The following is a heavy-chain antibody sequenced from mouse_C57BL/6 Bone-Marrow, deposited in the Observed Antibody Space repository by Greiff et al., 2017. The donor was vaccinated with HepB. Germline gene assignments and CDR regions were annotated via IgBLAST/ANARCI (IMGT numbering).Heavy chain of an antibody. CDR2: ITHSGET. D-gene: IGHD1-1*01. J-gene: IGHJ1*03. Sequence: QVQLQESGPGLVKPSQSLFLTCSITGFPITSGYYWIWIRQSPGKPLEWMGYITHSGETFYNPSLQSPISITRETSKNQFFLQLNSVTTEDTAMYYCAGVDYYGPWYFDVWGTGTTVTVSS. CDR1: GFPITSGYY. V-gene: IGHV12-3*01. CDR3: AGVDYYGPWYFDV.